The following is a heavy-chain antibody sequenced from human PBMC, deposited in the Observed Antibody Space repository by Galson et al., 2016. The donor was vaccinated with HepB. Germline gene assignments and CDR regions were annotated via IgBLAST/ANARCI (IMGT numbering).Heavy chain of an antibody. V-gene: IGHV3-64D*06. D-gene: IGHD3-16*01. CDR3: VKVGGTEVFW. Sequence: SLRLSCAGSGLSCSDYHIHWVRQAPGKGLEYVSGIITNGDLIWYAGSVKGRFTISRDNYNNTLYLQMISPRGEDTDVYHCVKVGGTEVFWWGQGTLVTVSS. CDR2: IITNGDLI. CDR1: GLSCSDYH. J-gene: IGHJ4*02.